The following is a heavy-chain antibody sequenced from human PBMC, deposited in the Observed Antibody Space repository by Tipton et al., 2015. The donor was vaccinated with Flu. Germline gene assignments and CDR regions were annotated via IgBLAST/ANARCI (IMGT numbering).Heavy chain of an antibody. CDR3: ARDDRSGGYKIN. D-gene: IGHD1-26*01. Sequence: SLRLSCAASGFTFSSYAMSWVRQAPGKGLEWVSTISDSGAGTYYADSVKGRSTVSRDNSKDTLYLQMNTLRAEDTAVYYCARDDRSGGYKINWGRGTLVTVSS. CDR1: GFTFSSYA. J-gene: IGHJ4*02. CDR2: ISDSGAGT. V-gene: IGHV3-23*01.